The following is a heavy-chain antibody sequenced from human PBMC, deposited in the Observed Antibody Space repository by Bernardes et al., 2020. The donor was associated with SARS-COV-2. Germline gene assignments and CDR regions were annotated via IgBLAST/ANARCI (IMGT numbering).Heavy chain of an antibody. CDR3: GRDLSGMADY. D-gene: IGHD3-10*01. CDR2: INEHGSYR. Sequence: GGSLSLSCAASGFSFSPYWMHWVRPVPGKGLVWVARINEHGSYRDYADSVEGRFTISRDNAKNTLYLQMNSLRAEDTAVYYCGRDLSGMADYWGPGTLVTVSS. J-gene: IGHJ4*02. CDR1: GFSFSPYW. V-gene: IGHV3-74*01.